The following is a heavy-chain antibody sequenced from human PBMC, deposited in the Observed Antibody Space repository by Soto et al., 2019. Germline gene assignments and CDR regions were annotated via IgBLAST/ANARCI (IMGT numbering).Heavy chain of an antibody. CDR3: ARGENDYYYYMDV. Sequence: QVQLQESGPGLVKPSQTLSLTCTVSGGSISSGGYYWSWIRQHPGKGLEWIGYINYSGSTYYNPSRKSRVTISVDTSKHQFSLKLSSVTAADTAVYYCARGENDYYYYMDVWGKGTTVTVSS. CDR1: GGSISSGGYY. CDR2: INYSGST. J-gene: IGHJ6*03. V-gene: IGHV4-31*03.